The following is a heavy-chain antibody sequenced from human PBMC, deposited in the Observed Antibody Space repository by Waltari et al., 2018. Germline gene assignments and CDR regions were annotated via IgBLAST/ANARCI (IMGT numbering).Heavy chain of an antibody. CDR2: RRDDGINK. D-gene: IGHD6-13*01. CDR1: GFTFSSYG. CDR3: ARGGGAVGTGMDV. V-gene: IGHV3-30*02. J-gene: IGHJ6*02. Sequence: QVQLVESGGGVVQPGGSLRLSCAASGFTFSSYGMHWVRQAPGKGLGWVAFRRDDGINKYYADSVKGRFTISRDNSKNTLYLQMNSLRAEDTAVYYCARGGGAVGTGMDVWGQGTTVAVSS.